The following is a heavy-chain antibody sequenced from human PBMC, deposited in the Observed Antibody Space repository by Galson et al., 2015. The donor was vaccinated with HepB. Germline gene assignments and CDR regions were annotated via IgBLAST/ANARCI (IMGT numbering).Heavy chain of an antibody. CDR1: GFTFSSYS. CDR2: ISSSSSTI. CDR3: ARDANTYYDFWSGSGWFDP. Sequence: SLRLSCAASGFTFSSYSMNWVRQAPGKGLEWVSYISSSSSTIYYADSVKGRFTISRDNAKNSLYLQMNGLRDEDTAVYYCARDANTYYDFWSGSGWFDPWGQGTLVTVSS. V-gene: IGHV3-48*02. J-gene: IGHJ5*02. D-gene: IGHD3-3*01.